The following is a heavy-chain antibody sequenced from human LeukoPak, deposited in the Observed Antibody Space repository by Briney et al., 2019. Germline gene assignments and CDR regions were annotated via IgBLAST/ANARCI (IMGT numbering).Heavy chain of an antibody. V-gene: IGHV3-30*18. CDR1: GFTFSSYG. J-gene: IGHJ4*02. CDR2: ISNDGSNK. CDR3: AKDGPGSGSYFPTPDY. Sequence: GGSLRLSCAASGFTFSSYGMHWVRQAPGKGLEWVAVISNDGSNKYYADSVKGRFTISRDNSKNTLYPQMNSLRAEDTAVYYCAKDGPGSGSYFPTPDYWGQGTLVTVSS. D-gene: IGHD1-26*01.